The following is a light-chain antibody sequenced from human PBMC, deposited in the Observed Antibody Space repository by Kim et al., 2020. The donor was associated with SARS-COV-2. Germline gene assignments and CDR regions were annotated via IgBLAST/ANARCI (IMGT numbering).Light chain of an antibody. CDR2: DVS. V-gene: IGLV2-14*03. CDR1: CSDVGGYNY. Sequence: QSAPTQPASVSGSPGQSITISCTGTCSDVGGYNYVSWYQQHPGKAPKLMIYDVSNRPSGVSNRFSGSKSGNTASLTISGLQAEDEADYYCSSYTSSSTRVFGTGTKVTVL. CDR3: SSYTSSSTRV. J-gene: IGLJ1*01.